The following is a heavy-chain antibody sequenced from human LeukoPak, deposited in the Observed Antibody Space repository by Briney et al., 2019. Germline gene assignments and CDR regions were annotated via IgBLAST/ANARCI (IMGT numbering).Heavy chain of an antibody. CDR2: ISSSGSTI. CDR1: GFTFSDYY. CDR3: ARGDSSGYYGENYYYYGMDV. J-gene: IGHJ6*02. V-gene: IGHV3-11*01. Sequence: GGSLRLSCAASGFTFSDYYMSWIRQAPGKGLEWVSYISSSGSTIYYADSVKGRFTISRDNAKNSLYLQMNSLRAEDTAEYYCARGDSSGYYGENYYYYGMDVWGQGTTVTVSS. D-gene: IGHD3-22*01.